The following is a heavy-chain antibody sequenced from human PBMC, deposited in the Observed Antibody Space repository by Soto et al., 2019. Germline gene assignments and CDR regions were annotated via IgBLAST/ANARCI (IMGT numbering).Heavy chain of an antibody. CDR1: VFTFSSYA. CDR3: AKRADRYCSGGSCFEHWTYFDY. J-gene: IGHJ4*02. D-gene: IGHD2-15*01. Sequence: GGSLRLSCAASVFTFSSYAMSWVRQAPGKGLEWVSAISGSGGSTYYADSVKGRFTISRDNSKNTLYLQMDSLRAEDTAVYYCAKRADRYCSGGSCFEHWTYFDYWGQGTLVTVSS. V-gene: IGHV3-23*01. CDR2: ISGSGGST.